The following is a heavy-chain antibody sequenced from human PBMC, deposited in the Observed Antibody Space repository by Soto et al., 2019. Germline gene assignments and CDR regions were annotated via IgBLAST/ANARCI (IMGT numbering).Heavy chain of an antibody. D-gene: IGHD2-15*01. CDR1: GFTFSSYW. V-gene: IGHV3-74*01. J-gene: IGHJ4*02. Sequence: EVQLVESGGGLVQPGGSLRLSCAASGFTFSSYWMHWVRQAPGKGLVWVSRINSDGSSTSYADSVKGRFTISRDNATNTLYMQMNRLRAEDTAVYYCVRTSLVVAAATRDGYWGQGTLVTVSS. CDR3: VRTSLVVAAATRDGY. CDR2: INSDGSST.